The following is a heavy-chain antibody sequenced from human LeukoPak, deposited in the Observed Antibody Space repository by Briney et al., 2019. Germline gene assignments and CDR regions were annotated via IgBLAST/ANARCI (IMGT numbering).Heavy chain of an antibody. D-gene: IGHD3-22*01. CDR1: GYTFTSNY. Sequence: ASVKVSCKASGYTFTSNYIHWVRQAPGQGLEWMGMIYPRDGSTSYAQKFQGRVTVTRDTSTSTVHMELSGLRSEDTAVYYCASGSPGADSYYYDSSGYLRPPFDYWGQGTLVTVSS. V-gene: IGHV1-46*01. J-gene: IGHJ4*02. CDR3: ASGSPGADSYYYDSSGYLRPPFDY. CDR2: IYPRDGST.